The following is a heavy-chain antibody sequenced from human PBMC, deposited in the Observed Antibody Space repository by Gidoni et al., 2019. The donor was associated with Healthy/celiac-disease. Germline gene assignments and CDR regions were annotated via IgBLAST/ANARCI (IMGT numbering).Heavy chain of an antibody. J-gene: IGHJ4*02. CDR3: ARETYYYDSSGYYSTFDY. CDR2: IYTSGST. Sequence: QVQLQESGPGLVKPSQTLSLTCTVSGGSISSGIYYWSWIRQPAGKGLEWIGRIYTSGSTNYNPSLKSRVTISVDTSKNQFSLKLSSVTAADTAVYYCARETYYYDSSGYYSTFDYWGQGTLVTVSS. V-gene: IGHV4-61*02. D-gene: IGHD3-22*01. CDR1: GGSISSGIYY.